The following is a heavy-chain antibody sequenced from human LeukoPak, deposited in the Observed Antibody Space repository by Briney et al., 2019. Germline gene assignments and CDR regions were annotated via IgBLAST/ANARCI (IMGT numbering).Heavy chain of an antibody. V-gene: IGHV1-2*02. J-gene: IGHJ6*03. CDR1: GYTFNQYY. Sequence: SVKVSCKASGYTFNQYYMHWVRQAPGQGLEWMGWINLISGDTTYAPRFQGRVTMTRDTSINTAYMELYSLRSDDTAVYYCARDRSLSLYHMDVWGRGTTVTISS. CDR2: INLISGDT. CDR3: ARDRSLSLYHMDV.